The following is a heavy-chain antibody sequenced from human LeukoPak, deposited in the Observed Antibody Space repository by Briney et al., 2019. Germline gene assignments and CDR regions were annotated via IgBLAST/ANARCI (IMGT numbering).Heavy chain of an antibody. Sequence: SETLSLTCAVYGGSFSGYYWSWIRQPPGKGLEWIGEINHSGSTNYNPSLKSRVTISVDTSKNQFSLKLSSVTAADTAVYYCASSYCSGGHCYPQQKVYYFDFWGQGTLVTVSS. CDR1: GGSFSGYY. D-gene: IGHD2-15*01. CDR3: ASSYCSGGHCYPQQKVYYFDF. CDR2: INHSGST. V-gene: IGHV4-34*01. J-gene: IGHJ4*02.